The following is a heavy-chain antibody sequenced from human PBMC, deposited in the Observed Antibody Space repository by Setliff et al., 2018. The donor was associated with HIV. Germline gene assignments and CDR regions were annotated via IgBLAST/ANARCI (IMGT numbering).Heavy chain of an antibody. CDR3: AAGGYHDILTGHSNGPHYYYGMDV. CDR1: GYPFNTYD. D-gene: IGHD3-9*01. V-gene: IGHV1-18*04. Sequence: ASVKVSCKASGYPFNTYDITWVRQAPGQGLEWMGWISVNKGHTNYAQKFQDRVTITRDKSTSTAYMELNGLRSEDTALYYCAAGGYHDILTGHSNGPHYYYGMDVWGQGTTVTVSS. J-gene: IGHJ6*02. CDR2: ISVNKGHT.